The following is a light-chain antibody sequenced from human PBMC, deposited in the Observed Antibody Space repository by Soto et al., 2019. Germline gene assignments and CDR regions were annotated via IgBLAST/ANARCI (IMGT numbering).Light chain of an antibody. V-gene: IGKV4-1*01. Sequence: DIVMTQSPDSLAVSLGERATINCKSSQSIFYISNNKNYLAWYQQKPGQPPKLLIYWASTRASGVPDRFIGSGSGRDFTLTISRLEPEDFAVYYCHQYAYAPWTFGQGTKVEIK. J-gene: IGKJ1*01. CDR2: WAS. CDR3: HQYAYAPWT. CDR1: QSIFYISNNKNY.